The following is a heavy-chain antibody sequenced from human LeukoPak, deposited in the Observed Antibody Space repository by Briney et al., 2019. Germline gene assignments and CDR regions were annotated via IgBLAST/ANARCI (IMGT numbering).Heavy chain of an antibody. J-gene: IGHJ4*02. CDR1: GYTFTSYD. Sequence: ASVKVSCKASGYTFTSYDINWVRQAIGRGLEWMGWMNPNSGNTGYAQKFQGRVTITRNTSISTAYMELSSLRSEDTAVYYCARSYYDFWSGYYTNLYYFDYWGQGTLVTVSS. V-gene: IGHV1-8*03. D-gene: IGHD3-3*01. CDR3: ARSYYDFWSGYYTNLYYFDY. CDR2: MNPNSGNT.